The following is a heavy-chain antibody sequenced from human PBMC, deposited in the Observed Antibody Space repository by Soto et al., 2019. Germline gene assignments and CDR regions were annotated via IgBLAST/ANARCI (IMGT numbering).Heavy chain of an antibody. D-gene: IGHD1-26*01. CDR3: ARHGSNSGSYSEYCQY. Sequence: QLQLQESGPGLVKPSETVSLTCTVSGDSISSSSSYWGWIRQPPGKGLEWIGSIYNSGKTYYSPSLESRVTISVDTSKNQFSLKLSFVTAADTAVYYCARHGSNSGSYSEYCQYWGQGTLVAVSS. CDR1: GDSISSSSSY. J-gene: IGHJ1*01. CDR2: IYNSGKT. V-gene: IGHV4-39*01.